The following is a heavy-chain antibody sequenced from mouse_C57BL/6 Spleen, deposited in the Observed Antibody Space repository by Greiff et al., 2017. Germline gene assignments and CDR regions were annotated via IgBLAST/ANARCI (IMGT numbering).Heavy chain of an antibody. Sequence: EVKLMESGAELVRPGASVKLSCTASGFNIKDDYMNWVQQRPEQGLEWIGWMDPENGDTEYASKFHGKATITADTSTNTAYQQLSSLTSEDTAVYYCTSRQLRPFAYWGQGTLVTVSA. V-gene: IGHV14-4*01. D-gene: IGHD3-2*02. CDR2: MDPENGDT. J-gene: IGHJ3*01. CDR1: GFNIKDDY. CDR3: TSRQLRPFAY.